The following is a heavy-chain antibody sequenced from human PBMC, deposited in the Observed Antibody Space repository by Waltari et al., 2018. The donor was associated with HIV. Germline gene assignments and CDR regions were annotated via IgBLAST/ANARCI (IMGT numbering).Heavy chain of an antibody. CDR3: ARGLRLGELSLYKYAFDI. J-gene: IGHJ3*02. CDR2: IYTSGST. D-gene: IGHD3-16*02. V-gene: IGHV4-4*07. CDR1: GGSISSYY. Sequence: QVQLEESGPGLVKPSETLSLTCTVSGGSISSYYWIWIRLPAGKGLEWIGRIYTSGSTNYNPSLKSRVTLSVDTSMNQFSLKLSSVTAADTAVYYCARGLRLGELSLYKYAFDIWGQGTMVTVSS.